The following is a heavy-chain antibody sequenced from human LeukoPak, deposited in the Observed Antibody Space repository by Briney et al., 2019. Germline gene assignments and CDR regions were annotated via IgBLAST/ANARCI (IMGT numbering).Heavy chain of an antibody. J-gene: IGHJ3*02. CDR1: GYTFTNYG. CDR2: ISAYNGNT. CDR3: ARDQSVRLLQTSSTYFKHVFAI. Sequence: GASVKVSCKTSGYTFTNYGISWVRQAPGLGLEWMGWISAYNGNTNYAQKIQGRVTMTTDTSTSTAYMELRSLRFDDTAVYYCARDQSVRLLQTSSTYFKHVFAIWGQGSMVTVSS. D-gene: IGHD6-13*01. V-gene: IGHV1-18*01.